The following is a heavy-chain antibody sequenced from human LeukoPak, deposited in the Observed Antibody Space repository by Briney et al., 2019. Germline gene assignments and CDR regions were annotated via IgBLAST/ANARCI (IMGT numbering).Heavy chain of an antibody. V-gene: IGHV3-48*02. CDR2: ISTGSSAI. CDR1: GLTFSSYA. CDR3: ARVAEIQLWLRGAFDY. Sequence: AGGSLRLSCAASGLTFSSYAMNWVRQAPGKGLEWVSFISTGSSAIYYADSVKGRFTISRDNAKNSLYLQMNSLRDEDTAVYYCARVAEIQLWLRGAFDYWGQGTLVTVSS. J-gene: IGHJ4*02. D-gene: IGHD5-18*01.